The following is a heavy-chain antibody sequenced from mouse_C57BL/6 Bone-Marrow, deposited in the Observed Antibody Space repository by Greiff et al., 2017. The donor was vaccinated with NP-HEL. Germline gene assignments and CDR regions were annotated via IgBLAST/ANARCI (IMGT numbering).Heavy chain of an antibody. Sequence: VQLQQSGPELVKPGASVKIPCKASGYTFTDYNMDWVKQSHGKSLEWIGDINPNNGGTIYNQKFKGKATLTVDKSSSTAYMELRSLTSEDTAVYYCARSTFLTTVVATDWYFDVWGRDHGHRLL. D-gene: IGHD1-1*01. CDR2: INPNNGGT. V-gene: IGHV1-18*01. CDR3: ARSTFLTTVVATDWYFDV. CDR1: GYTFTDYN. J-gene: IGHJ1*01.